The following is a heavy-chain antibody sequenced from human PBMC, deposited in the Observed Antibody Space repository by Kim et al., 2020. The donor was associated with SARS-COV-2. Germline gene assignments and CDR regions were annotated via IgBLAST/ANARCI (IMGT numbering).Heavy chain of an antibody. Sequence: GGSLRLSCAASGFTFSSYSMNWVRQAPGKGLEWVSYISSSSSTIYYTDSVKGRFTISRDNAKNSLYLQMNSLRDEDTAVYYCARDQEGDTTYYYYYGMDVWGQGTTVTVSS. CDR3: ARDQEGDTTYYYYYGMDV. D-gene: IGHD1-26*01. J-gene: IGHJ6*02. V-gene: IGHV3-48*02. CDR1: GFTFSSYS. CDR2: ISSSSSTI.